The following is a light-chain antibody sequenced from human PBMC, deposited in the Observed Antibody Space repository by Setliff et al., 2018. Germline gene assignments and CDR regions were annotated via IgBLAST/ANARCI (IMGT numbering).Light chain of an antibody. Sequence: QSVLTQPASMSGSPGQSITISCTGTNSDVGGYNYVSWYQQHPGRAPKLIIYDVSYRPSGVSNRFSGSKSGNRASLTISGLQAEDEADYYCSSFTSRGTLDVVFGEGTQLTVL. J-gene: IGLJ2*01. CDR2: DVS. CDR3: SSFTSRGTLDVV. V-gene: IGLV2-14*03. CDR1: NSDVGGYNY.